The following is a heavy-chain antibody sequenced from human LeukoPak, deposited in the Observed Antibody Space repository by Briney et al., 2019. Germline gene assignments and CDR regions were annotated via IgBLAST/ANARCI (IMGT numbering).Heavy chain of an antibody. CDR3: ARRRFRDGYPS. Sequence: SETLSLTCAVYGGSISAYYWTWISQPPGKGVEWIGEINHSGSTNYNPSLKSRVTISVDTSKNQFSLKLSSVTAADTAVYYCARRRFRDGYPSWGQGTLVTVSS. CDR2: INHSGST. CDR1: GGSISAYY. V-gene: IGHV4-34*01. J-gene: IGHJ4*02. D-gene: IGHD5-24*01.